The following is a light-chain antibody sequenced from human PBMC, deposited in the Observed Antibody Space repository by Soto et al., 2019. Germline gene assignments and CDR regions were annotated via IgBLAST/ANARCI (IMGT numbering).Light chain of an antibody. CDR3: LQSYSPPYT. CDR2: AAS. CDR1: QSISSY. J-gene: IGKJ2*01. Sequence: DIQMTQSPSSLSASVGDRVTITCRASQSISSYLNWYQQKPRKAPKLLIYAASSLQSGVPSRFSGSGSGSDFTLTISSLQPEDYATYYCLQSYSPPYTFGRGTKLEIK. V-gene: IGKV1-39*01.